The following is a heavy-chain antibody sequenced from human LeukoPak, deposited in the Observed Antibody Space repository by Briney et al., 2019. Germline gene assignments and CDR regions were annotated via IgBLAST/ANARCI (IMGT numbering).Heavy chain of an antibody. CDR3: ATITTVVTPDAFDI. CDR1: GGSISSYY. J-gene: IGHJ3*02. Sequence: SETLSLTCTVSGGSISSYYWSWIRQPPGKGLEWIGYIYYSGSTNYNPSLKSRVTISVDTSKNQFSLKLSSVTAADTAVYYCATITTVVTPDAFDIWGQGTMVTVSS. D-gene: IGHD4-23*01. V-gene: IGHV4-59*12. CDR2: IYYSGST.